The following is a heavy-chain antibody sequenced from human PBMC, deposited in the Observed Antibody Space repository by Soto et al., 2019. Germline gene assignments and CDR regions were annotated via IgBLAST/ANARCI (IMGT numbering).Heavy chain of an antibody. CDR2: IIPIFGTA. V-gene: IGHV1-69*13. CDR3: ARAIFSRFADFWSGYYGPPLHWYYYYGMDV. J-gene: IGHJ6*02. D-gene: IGHD3-3*01. Sequence: SVKVSCKASGGTFSSYAISWVRQAPGQGLEWMGGIIPIFGTANYAQKFQGRVTITADESTSTAYMELSSLRSEDTAVYYCARAIFSRFADFWSGYYGPPLHWYYYYGMDVWGQGTTVTVSS. CDR1: GGTFSSYA.